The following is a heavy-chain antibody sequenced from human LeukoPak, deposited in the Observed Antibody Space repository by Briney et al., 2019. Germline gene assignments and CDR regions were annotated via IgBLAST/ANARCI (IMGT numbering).Heavy chain of an antibody. CDR3: ARTEASIVVVRGGGYYFDY. D-gene: IGHD2-2*01. J-gene: IGHJ4*02. V-gene: IGHV4-59*08. Sequence: SETLSLTCTVSGGSISSYYWNWIRQPPGKGLEWIGYIYNSGRTNYNPSLKSRVTISVDTSKNQFSLKLSSVTAADTAVYYCARTEASIVVVRGGGYYFDYWGQGTLVTVSS. CDR2: IYNSGRT. CDR1: GGSISSYY.